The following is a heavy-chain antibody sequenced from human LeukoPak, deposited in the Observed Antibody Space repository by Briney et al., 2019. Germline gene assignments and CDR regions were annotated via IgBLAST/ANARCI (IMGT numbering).Heavy chain of an antibody. V-gene: IGHV4-59*08. CDR2: IYSSGTI. CDR3: ARHDKGFDY. Sequence: SETLSLTCTVSSGSISSYYWSWIRQPPGKGLEWLGYIYSSGTINFNPSLKSRLTMSVDTSKNQFSLKLSSVTAADTAVYYCARHDKGFDYWGQGTLVTVSA. J-gene: IGHJ4*02. D-gene: IGHD3-22*01. CDR1: SGSISSYY.